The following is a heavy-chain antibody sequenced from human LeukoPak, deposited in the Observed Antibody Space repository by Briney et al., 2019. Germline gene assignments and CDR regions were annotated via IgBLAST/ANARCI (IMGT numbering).Heavy chain of an antibody. CDR2: INWNGGST. CDR1: GFTFDDYG. J-gene: IGHJ3*02. Sequence: GGSLRLSCAASGFTFDDYGMSWVRQGPGKGQEWVSGINWNGGSTAYADSMKGRFTISRHNAKKSLYLQLNSLRAEDTALYYCAREILYYYDSSGRGAFDIWGQGTMVTVSS. V-gene: IGHV3-20*04. CDR3: AREILYYYDSSGRGAFDI. D-gene: IGHD3-22*01.